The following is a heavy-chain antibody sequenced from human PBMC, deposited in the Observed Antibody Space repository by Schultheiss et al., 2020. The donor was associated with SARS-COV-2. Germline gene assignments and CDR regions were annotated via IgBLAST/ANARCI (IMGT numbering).Heavy chain of an antibody. D-gene: IGHD4-17*01. V-gene: IGHV4-4*02. CDR3: ARGSGDYGGWLDP. Sequence: SETLSLTCTVSGGSTSSSNWWTWVRQPPGKGLEWIGEIYHSGTTNYSPSLKSRVTISVDKSKNQFSLNLSSVTAADTAVYYCARGSGDYGGWLDPWGQGTLVTVSS. CDR1: GGSTSSSNW. J-gene: IGHJ5*02. CDR2: IYHSGTT.